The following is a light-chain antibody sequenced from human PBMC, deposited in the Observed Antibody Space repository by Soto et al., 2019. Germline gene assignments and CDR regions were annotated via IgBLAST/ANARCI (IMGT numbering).Light chain of an antibody. Sequence: DLVMPQSPDSLAVSLGERSTIHCNSSQSISYSSNKKNQLAWYQQKPGQPPQLLIYWASTRESGVPDRFTGSGSGTDFTLTISSLQAEDVAVYYCQQYYSTPRTFGQGTKVDIK. CDR1: QSISYSSNKKNQ. J-gene: IGKJ1*01. CDR2: WAS. V-gene: IGKV4-1*01. CDR3: QQYYSTPRT.